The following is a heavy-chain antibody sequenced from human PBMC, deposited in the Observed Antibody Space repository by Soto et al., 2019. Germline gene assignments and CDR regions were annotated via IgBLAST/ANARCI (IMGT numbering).Heavy chain of an antibody. CDR1: GFTFSDYY. D-gene: IGHD1-26*01. V-gene: IGHV3-11*06. CDR3: AREKARVTVGAPFGY. CDR2: ISSSSSYT. J-gene: IGHJ4*02. Sequence: QVQLVESGGGLVKPGGSLRLSCAASGFTFSDYYMSWIRQAPGKGLEWVSYISSSSSYTNYADSVKGRFTISRDNAKNSLYLQMNSLRAEDTAVYYCAREKARVTVGAPFGYCGQGTLVTVSS.